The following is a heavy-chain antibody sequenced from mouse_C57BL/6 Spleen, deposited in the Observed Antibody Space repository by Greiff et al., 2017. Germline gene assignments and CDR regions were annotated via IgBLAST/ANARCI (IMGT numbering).Heavy chain of an antibody. CDR3: ARKGAHGRWYFDV. D-gene: IGHD1-2*01. J-gene: IGHJ1*03. V-gene: IGHV1-69*01. CDR2: IDPSGSYI. CDR1: GYTFTSYW. Sequence: QVQLQQPGAELVMPGASVKLSCKASGYTFTSYWMHWVKQRPGQGLEWIGEIDPSGSYINYNQKFKGKSTLTVDKSSSTAYMQLSRLTSEDSAVYYCARKGAHGRWYFDVWGTGTTVTVSS.